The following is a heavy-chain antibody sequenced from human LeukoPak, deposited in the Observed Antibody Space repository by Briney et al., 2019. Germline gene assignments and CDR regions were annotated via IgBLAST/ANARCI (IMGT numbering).Heavy chain of an antibody. CDR2: IKQDGSEK. CDR1: GFTFGSYW. CDR3: ARVGYSGYGGFYFDY. J-gene: IGHJ4*02. D-gene: IGHD5-12*01. Sequence: PGGSLRLSCAASGFTFGSYWMSWVRQAPGKGLEWVANIKQDGSEKYYVDSVKGRFTISRDNAKNSLYLQMNSLRAEDTAVYYCARVGYSGYGGFYFDYWGQGTLVTVSS. V-gene: IGHV3-7*01.